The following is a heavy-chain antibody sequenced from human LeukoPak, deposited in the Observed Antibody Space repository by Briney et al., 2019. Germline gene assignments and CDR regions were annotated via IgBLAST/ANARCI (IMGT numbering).Heavy chain of an antibody. D-gene: IGHD5-24*01. CDR3: ARGMGFDP. J-gene: IGHJ5*02. CDR1: GYIFTSYG. Sequence: GASVKVSCKASGYIFTSYGINWVRQATGQGLEWMGWMNANSGKTGYAQKFQGRVTMTRNTSIRTAYMELSSLRSEDTAVYYCARGMGFDPWGQGTLVTVSS. V-gene: IGHV1-8*01. CDR2: MNANSGKT.